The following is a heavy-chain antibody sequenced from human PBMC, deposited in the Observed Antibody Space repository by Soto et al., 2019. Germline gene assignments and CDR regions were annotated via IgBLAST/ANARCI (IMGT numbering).Heavy chain of an antibody. V-gene: IGHV3-33*01. Sequence: PGGSLRLSCAASGSTFSSYGMHWVRQAPGKGLEWVAVIWYDGSNKYYADSVKGRFTISRDNSKNTLYLQMNSLRAEDTAVYYCARELTPDNYYYYGMDVWGQGTTVTVSS. CDR2: IWYDGSNK. CDR3: ARELTPDNYYYYGMDV. CDR1: GSTFSSYG. D-gene: IGHD2-8*01. J-gene: IGHJ6*02.